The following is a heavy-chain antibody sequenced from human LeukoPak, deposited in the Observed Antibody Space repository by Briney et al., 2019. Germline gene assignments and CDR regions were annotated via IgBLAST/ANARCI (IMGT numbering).Heavy chain of an antibody. Sequence: GRSLRLSCAASGFTFSKYWMLWVRQAPGKGLESVSRINTDGTVTTYADSVKGRFTVSRDNADNTMFLQMNSVGDGDTAVYYCATKQWLAPPPDSWGQGTPVTVSS. CDR1: GFTFSKYW. CDR2: INTDGTVT. D-gene: IGHD6-19*01. CDR3: ATKQWLAPPPDS. J-gene: IGHJ4*02. V-gene: IGHV3-74*01.